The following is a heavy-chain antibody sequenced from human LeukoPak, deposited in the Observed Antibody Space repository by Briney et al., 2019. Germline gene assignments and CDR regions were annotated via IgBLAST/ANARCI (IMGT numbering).Heavy chain of an antibody. V-gene: IGHV3-23*01. CDR1: GFTFSSYA. CDR2: ISGSGGST. D-gene: IGHD3-22*01. J-gene: IGHJ4*02. CDR3: AKDVTESYYYDSSGYL. Sequence: TGGSLRLSCAASGFTFSSYAMIWVRQAPGKGLEWVSAISGSGGSTYYADSVKGRFTISRDNCKNTLYLQMNSLRAEDTAVYYCAKDVTESYYYDSSGYLWGQGTLVTVSS.